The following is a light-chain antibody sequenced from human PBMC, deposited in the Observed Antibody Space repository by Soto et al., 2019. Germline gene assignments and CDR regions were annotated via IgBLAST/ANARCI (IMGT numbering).Light chain of an antibody. CDR1: QYINTR. CDR3: QQYNNWPPLT. CDR2: GAS. J-gene: IGKJ1*01. Sequence: EIVLTQSPATLSSFPGDRVTLSCRASQYINTRLAWYQHRPGQAPRLLIYGASTRATGIPARFSGSGSGTEFTLTISSLQSEDFAVYYCQQYNNWPPLTFGQGTKVDIK. V-gene: IGKV3-15*01.